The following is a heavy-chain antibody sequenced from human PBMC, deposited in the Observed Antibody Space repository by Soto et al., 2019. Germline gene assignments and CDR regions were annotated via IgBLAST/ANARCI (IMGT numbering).Heavy chain of an antibody. CDR1: GYTFTSYG. D-gene: IGHD3-16*02. V-gene: IGHV1-18*01. CDR3: ARGNSSGSFWYFDL. J-gene: IGHJ2*01. Sequence: QVQLVQSGAEVKKPGASVKVSCKASGYTFTSYGISWVRQAPGQGLEWMGWISAYNGNTRYGQNLKGRLTMTTDTSTNTAYMKLWRLSSDDTAMYYCARGNSSGSFWYFDLWGRGTLITVSS. CDR2: ISAYNGNT.